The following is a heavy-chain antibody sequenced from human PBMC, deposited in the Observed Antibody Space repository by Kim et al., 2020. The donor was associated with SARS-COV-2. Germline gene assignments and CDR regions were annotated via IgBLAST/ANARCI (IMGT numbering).Heavy chain of an antibody. CDR2: IIPIFGTA. CDR1: GGTFSSYA. J-gene: IGHJ3*02. V-gene: IGHV1-69*13. CDR3: AREEGAAAGAFDI. Sequence: SVKVSCKASGGTFSSYAISWVRQAPGQGLEWMGGIIPIFGTANYAQKFQGRVTITADESTSTAYMELSSLRSEDTAVYYCAREEGAAAGAFDIWGQGTMVTVSS. D-gene: IGHD6-25*01.